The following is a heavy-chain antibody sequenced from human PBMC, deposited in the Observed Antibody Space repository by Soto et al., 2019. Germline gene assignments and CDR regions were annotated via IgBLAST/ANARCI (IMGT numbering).Heavy chain of an antibody. Sequence: GGSLRLSCAASGFTFSSYSMNWVRQAPGKGLEWVSSTSSSSSYIYYADSVKGRFTISRDNAKNSLYLQMNSLRAEDTAVYYCARERETYCSSTSCYDGMDVWGQGTTVTVSS. CDR1: GFTFSSYS. V-gene: IGHV3-21*01. D-gene: IGHD2-2*01. CDR3: ARERETYCSSTSCYDGMDV. CDR2: TSSSSSYI. J-gene: IGHJ6*02.